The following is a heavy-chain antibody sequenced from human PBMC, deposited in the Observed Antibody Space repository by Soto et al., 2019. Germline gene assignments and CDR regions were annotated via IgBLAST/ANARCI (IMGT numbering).Heavy chain of an antibody. J-gene: IGHJ4*02. D-gene: IGHD3-10*01. CDR1: GGSFSGYY. Sequence: QVQLQQWGAGLLKPSETLSLTCAVYGGSFSGYYWSWIRQPPGKGLEWIGEINHSGSTNYNPSLKRRVTISVDTSKNQFSLKLSSVTAADTAVYYCARNYYGSGSPLDYWGQGTLVTVSS. V-gene: IGHV4-34*01. CDR3: ARNYYGSGSPLDY. CDR2: INHSGST.